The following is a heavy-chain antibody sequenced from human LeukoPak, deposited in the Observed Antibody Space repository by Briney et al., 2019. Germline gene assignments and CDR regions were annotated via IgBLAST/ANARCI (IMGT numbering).Heavy chain of an antibody. CDR3: ARDHRNFDILTGYSVKY. CDR1: GVTFSTFA. D-gene: IGHD3-9*01. J-gene: IGHJ4*02. Sequence: GGSLRLSCAASGVTFSTFAMHWVRQAPGEGLEWVAFISYDGSRKFYADSVKGRFTISRDNSEKAVYLEINSLRVEDTAVYYCARDHRNFDILTGYSVKYWGQGTLVAVSS. CDR2: ISYDGSRK. V-gene: IGHV3-30*04.